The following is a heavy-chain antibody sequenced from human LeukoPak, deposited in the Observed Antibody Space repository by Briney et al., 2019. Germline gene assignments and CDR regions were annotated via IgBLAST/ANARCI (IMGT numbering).Heavy chain of an antibody. Sequence: SETLSLTCTVSGGSISSGGYYWSWIRQHPGKGLEWIGYIYYSGSTYYNPSLKSRVTILVDTSKNQFSLKLTSVTAADTAVYYCARLSPIWWFFWGQGTLVTVSS. V-gene: IGHV4-31*03. CDR2: IYYSGST. D-gene: IGHD2-21*01. J-gene: IGHJ4*02. CDR3: ARLSPIWWFF. CDR1: GGSISSGGYY.